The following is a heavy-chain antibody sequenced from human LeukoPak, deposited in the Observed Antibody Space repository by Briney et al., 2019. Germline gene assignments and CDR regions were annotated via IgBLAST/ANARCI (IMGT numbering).Heavy chain of an antibody. Sequence: PSETLSLTCTVSGGSISSGGYYWSWIRQHPGKGLEWIGYIYYSGSTNYNPSLKSRVTISVDTSKSQFSLKLTSVTAADTAVYFCARSSSSPRFDYWGQGTLVTVSS. CDR3: ARSSSSPRFDY. CDR2: IYYSGST. D-gene: IGHD6-6*01. J-gene: IGHJ4*02. CDR1: GGSISSGGYY. V-gene: IGHV4-61*08.